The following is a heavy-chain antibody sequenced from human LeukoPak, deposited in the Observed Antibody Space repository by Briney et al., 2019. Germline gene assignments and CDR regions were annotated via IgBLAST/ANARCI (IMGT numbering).Heavy chain of an antibody. CDR2: IWYDGSNK. D-gene: IGHD1-26*01. CDR1: GFTFSSYG. J-gene: IGHJ4*02. Sequence: GGSLRLSCAASGFTFSSYGMHWVRQAPGKGLEWVAVIWYDGSNKYYADSVKGRFTISRDNSKNTLYLQMNSLRAEDTAVYYCARDRGSYLKPLYYFDYWGQGTLVTVSS. V-gene: IGHV3-33*01. CDR3: ARDRGSYLKPLYYFDY.